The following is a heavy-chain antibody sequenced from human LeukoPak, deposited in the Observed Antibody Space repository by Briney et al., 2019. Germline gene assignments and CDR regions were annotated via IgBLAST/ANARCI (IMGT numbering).Heavy chain of an antibody. CDR2: IIPIFGTA. CDR1: GGTFSSYA. CDR3: ARANLEDCSSTSCFPTLFDY. J-gene: IGHJ4*02. V-gene: IGHV1-69*13. D-gene: IGHD2-2*01. Sequence: ASVKVSCKASGGTFSSYAISWVRQAPGRGLEWMGGIIPIFGTANYAQKFQGRVTITADESTSTAYMELSSLRSEDTAVYYCARANLEDCSSTSCFPTLFDYWGQGTLVTVSS.